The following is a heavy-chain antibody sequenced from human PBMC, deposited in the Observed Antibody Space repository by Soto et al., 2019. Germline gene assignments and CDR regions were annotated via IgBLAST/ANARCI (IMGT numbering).Heavy chain of an antibody. V-gene: IGHV3-9*01. CDR1: GFTFDDYA. CDR3: AKGYPIVATIREGFDY. D-gene: IGHD5-12*01. CDR2: ISWNSGSI. Sequence: GGSLRLSCAASGFTFDDYAMHWVRQAPGKGLEWVSGISWNSGSIGYADSVKGRFTISRDNAKNSLYLQMNSLRAEDTALYYCAKGYPIVATIREGFDYWGQGTLVTVS. J-gene: IGHJ4*02.